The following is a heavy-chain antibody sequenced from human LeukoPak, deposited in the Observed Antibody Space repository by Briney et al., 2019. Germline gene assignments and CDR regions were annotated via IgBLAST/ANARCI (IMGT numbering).Heavy chain of an antibody. CDR3: ARGWQNYYGSGSYSAPTGWFDP. CDR2: IFYSGST. D-gene: IGHD3-10*01. CDR1: GGSISSYY. V-gene: IGHV4-59*12. Sequence: SETLSLTCTVSGGSISSYYWTWIRQPPGKGLEWIGYIFYSGSTYYNPSLKSRVTISVDTSKNQFSLKLSSVTAADTAVYYCARGWQNYYGSGSYSAPTGWFDPWGQGTLVTVSS. J-gene: IGHJ5*02.